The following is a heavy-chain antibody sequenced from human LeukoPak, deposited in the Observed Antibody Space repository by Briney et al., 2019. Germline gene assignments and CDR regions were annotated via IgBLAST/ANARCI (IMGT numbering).Heavy chain of an antibody. CDR3: ARDPSDIVVVVAATLWFDP. D-gene: IGHD2-15*01. V-gene: IGHV4-39*07. CDR1: GGSVSSSNYY. CDR2: IYYAGNT. Sequence: SETLSLTCTVSGGSVSSSNYYWGWIRQAPGKGLEWLGTIYYAGNTYYNPSLKSRVTVSVDTSKNQFSLKLTSVTAADTAVYFCARDPSDIVVVVAATLWFDPWGQGTLVTVSS. J-gene: IGHJ5*02.